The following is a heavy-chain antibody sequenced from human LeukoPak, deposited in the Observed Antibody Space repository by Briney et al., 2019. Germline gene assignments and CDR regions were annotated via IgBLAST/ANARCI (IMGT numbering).Heavy chain of an antibody. V-gene: IGHV4-59*12. D-gene: IGHD1-26*01. Sequence: SETLSLTCTVSGVSISGYYWSWIRQPPGKGLEWIGYIFYSGNTIYNPSLRSRVTISADTSKNHFSLRLRSVTAADTAVYYCARLGAISGSVYPDDWGQGTLVTVSS. CDR1: GVSISGYY. CDR2: IFYSGNT. J-gene: IGHJ4*02. CDR3: ARLGAISGSVYPDD.